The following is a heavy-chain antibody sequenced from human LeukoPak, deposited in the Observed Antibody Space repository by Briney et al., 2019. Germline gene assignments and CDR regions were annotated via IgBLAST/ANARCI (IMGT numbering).Heavy chain of an antibody. Sequence: GGSLRLSCAASGFTLSSYAMHWVRQAPGKGLEWVAVISYDGSNKYYADSVKGRFTISRDNSKNTLYLQMNSLRAEDTAVYYCARVYYYGSGTPTEGYYYYGMDVWGKGTTVTVSS. CDR3: ARVYYYGSGTPTEGYYYYGMDV. J-gene: IGHJ6*04. CDR1: GFTLSSYA. V-gene: IGHV3-30*04. D-gene: IGHD3-10*01. CDR2: ISYDGSNK.